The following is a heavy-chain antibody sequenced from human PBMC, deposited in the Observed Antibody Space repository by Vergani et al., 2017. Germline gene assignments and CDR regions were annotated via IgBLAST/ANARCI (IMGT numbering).Heavy chain of an antibody. CDR2: IIPILGTA. V-gene: IGHV1-69*11. Sequence: QVQLVQSGAEVKKPGASVKVSCKASGGTFSSYAISWVRQAPGQGLEWMGRIIPILGTANYAQKFQGRVTITADESTSTAYMELRSLRSDDTAVYYCARGVLVRGVRNWFDPWGQGTLVTVSS. CDR1: GGTFSSYA. J-gene: IGHJ5*02. CDR3: ARGVLVRGVRNWFDP. D-gene: IGHD3-10*01.